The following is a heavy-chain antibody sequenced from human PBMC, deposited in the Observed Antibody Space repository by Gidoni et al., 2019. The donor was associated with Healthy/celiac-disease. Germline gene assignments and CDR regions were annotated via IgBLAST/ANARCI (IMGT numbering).Heavy chain of an antibody. Sequence: QLQLQESGPGLVKPSETLSLTCTVSGGSISSSSYYWGWIRQPPRKGLEWIGSIDYSGSTYYNPSLKRRVTISVDTSKNQFSLKLSSVTAADTAVYYCARRTTVTTEYWYFDLWGRGTLVTVSS. V-gene: IGHV4-39*01. CDR1: GGSISSSSYY. CDR2: IDYSGST. CDR3: ARRTTVTTEYWYFDL. J-gene: IGHJ2*01. D-gene: IGHD4-17*01.